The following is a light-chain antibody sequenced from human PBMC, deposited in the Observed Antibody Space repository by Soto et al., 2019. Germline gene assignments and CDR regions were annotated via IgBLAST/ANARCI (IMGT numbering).Light chain of an antibody. Sequence: DIQMTQSPSSLSASVGDRVTITCRASESIRNNLNWYQQKPGKAPKLLIYAASTLQSGVPSRFSGGGSGTEFTLTIGSLQHEDFTAYYCQQTYSTPRGAFCQGTKVEFK. CDR1: ESIRNN. V-gene: IGKV1-39*01. J-gene: IGKJ1*01. CDR3: QQTYSTPRGA. CDR2: AAS.